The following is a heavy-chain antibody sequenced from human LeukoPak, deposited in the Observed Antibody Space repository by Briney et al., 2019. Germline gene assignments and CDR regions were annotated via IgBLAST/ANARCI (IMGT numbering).Heavy chain of an antibody. CDR3: ARGMMPDWFDF. D-gene: IGHD2-2*01. CDR1: GGSINNYY. CDR2: IFEIGNT. V-gene: IGHV4-59*01. Sequence: PPETRSLTCSVSGGSINNYYWTWIRQPPGKGLDWVGYIFEIGNTNYNPSLKSRVTVSLETSKNQFSLRLNSVTAADPAVYYCARGMMPDWFDFWGQGTLVTVSS. J-gene: IGHJ5*01.